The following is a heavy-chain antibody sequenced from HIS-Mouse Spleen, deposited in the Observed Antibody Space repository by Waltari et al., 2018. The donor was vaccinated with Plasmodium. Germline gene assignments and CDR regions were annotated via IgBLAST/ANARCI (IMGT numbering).Heavy chain of an antibody. V-gene: IGHV4-39*07. D-gene: IGHD6-19*01. J-gene: IGHJ4*02. CDR3: ARGSVAGWY. CDR1: GGSISSSSYY. Sequence: QLQLQESGPGLVKPSETLSLTCTVSGGSISSSSYYWGWIRQPPGKGLEWIGSISYSGSTYYNPSLKSRVTISVDTSKNQFALKLSSVTAADTAVYYCARGSVAGWYWGQGTLVTVSS. CDR2: ISYSGST.